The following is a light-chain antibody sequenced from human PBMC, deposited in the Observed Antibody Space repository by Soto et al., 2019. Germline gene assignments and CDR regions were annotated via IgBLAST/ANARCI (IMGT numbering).Light chain of an antibody. J-gene: IGKJ1*01. Sequence: DIQMTQSPSSLSASVGDRVTITCRASQSISTYLNWYQQKPGKAPNLLIYAASSLQSGVPSRFSGSGSGTDFTLTISSLQPEDFATYYCQQSYSNPTWTFGQGTKVENK. V-gene: IGKV1-39*01. CDR2: AAS. CDR3: QQSYSNPTWT. CDR1: QSISTY.